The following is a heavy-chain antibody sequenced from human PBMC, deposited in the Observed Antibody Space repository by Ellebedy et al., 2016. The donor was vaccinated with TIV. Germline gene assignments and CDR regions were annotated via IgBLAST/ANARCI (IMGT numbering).Heavy chain of an antibody. Sequence: GESLKISXAASGFTFSSYGMHWVRQAPGKGLEWVAVIWYDGSNKYYADSVKGRFTISRDNSKNTLYLQMNSLRAEDTAVYYCARGYYDSSGLVGYWGQGTLVTVSS. CDR3: ARGYYDSSGLVGY. CDR1: GFTFSSYG. CDR2: IWYDGSNK. D-gene: IGHD3-22*01. J-gene: IGHJ4*02. V-gene: IGHV3-33*01.